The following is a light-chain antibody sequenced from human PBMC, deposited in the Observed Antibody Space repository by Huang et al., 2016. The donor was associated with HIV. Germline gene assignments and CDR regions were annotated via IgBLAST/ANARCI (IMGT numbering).Light chain of an antibody. J-gene: IGKJ2*01. CDR3: QQYNNWPYT. CDR1: QSVSTN. CDR2: GAS. Sequence: EIVMTQSPATLSVSPGERVTLSCRASQSVSTNLAWYQQKPGQAPRLLIYGASTRATGFPARFSGSGSGTEFTLTISSLQSEDFAVYFCQQYNNWPYTFGQGTNLEIK. V-gene: IGKV3-15*01.